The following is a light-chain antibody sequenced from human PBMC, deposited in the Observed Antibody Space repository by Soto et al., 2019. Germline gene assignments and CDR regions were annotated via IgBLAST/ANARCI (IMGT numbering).Light chain of an antibody. V-gene: IGKV3-11*01. CDR1: QSVSSY. Sequence: EIVLTPSPATLSLSPGERATLFCRASQSVSSYFAWYQQKPGQAPNLLIYDASNRATGIPARFSGSGSGTDFTLTISSLEPEDFAVYYCQQRSNWPPITFGQGTRLEIK. CDR2: DAS. CDR3: QQRSNWPPIT. J-gene: IGKJ5*01.